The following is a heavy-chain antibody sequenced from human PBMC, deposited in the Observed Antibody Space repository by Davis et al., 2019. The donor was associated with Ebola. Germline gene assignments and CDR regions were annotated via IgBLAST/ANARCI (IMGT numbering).Heavy chain of an antibody. CDR2: FNPHNGNT. CDR3: ARAQFPTTSDH. J-gene: IGHJ4*02. CDR1: GYTFTSYG. D-gene: IGHD1-1*01. Sequence: ASVTVSCNASGYTFTSYGITWVRQAPGQGLEWMGWFNPHNGNTNYAQNVQGRVTMTTDTSTSTAYMEVGSLRSDDTAVYYCARAQFPTTSDHWGQGTLVTVSS. V-gene: IGHV1-18*04.